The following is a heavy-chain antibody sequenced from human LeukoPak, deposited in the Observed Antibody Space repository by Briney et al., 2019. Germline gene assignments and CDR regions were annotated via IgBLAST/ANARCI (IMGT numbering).Heavy chain of an antibody. D-gene: IGHD3-16*01. J-gene: IGHJ1*01. CDR1: GYSINSGFY. CDR2: IYHTGST. V-gene: IGHV4-38-2*02. Sequence: PSETLSLTCAVSGYSINSGFYWSWIRQAPGRGLEYIGNIYHTGSTYYRPSLKSRVTISVDTAKKQFSLGLSSVTAADTAVYYCAREGAVATSAAIQDWGLGTLVTVSS. CDR3: AREGAVATSAAIQD.